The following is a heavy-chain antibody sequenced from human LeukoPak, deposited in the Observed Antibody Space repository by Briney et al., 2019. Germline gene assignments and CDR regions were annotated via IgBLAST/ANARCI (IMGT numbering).Heavy chain of an antibody. Sequence: PGGPLRLSCAASGFTFSSYAMHWVRQAPGKGLEWVAVISYDGSNKYYADSVKGRFTISRDNSENTLYLQMNSLRAEDTAVYYCARDSSYDYGDPEGFDYWGQGTLVTVSS. CDR2: ISYDGSNK. V-gene: IGHV3-30-3*01. CDR3: ARDSSYDYGDPEGFDY. CDR1: GFTFSSYA. J-gene: IGHJ4*02. D-gene: IGHD4-17*01.